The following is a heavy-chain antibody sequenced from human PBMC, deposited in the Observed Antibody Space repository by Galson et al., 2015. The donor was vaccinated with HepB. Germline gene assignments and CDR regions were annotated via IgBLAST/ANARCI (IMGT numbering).Heavy chain of an antibody. V-gene: IGHV7-4-1*02. CDR2: INTNNGNP. CDR3: ARDLGPMWGFLRLPFDS. J-gene: IGHJ4*02. D-gene: IGHD2-21*01. Sequence: SVKVSCKASGNSFNYYAINWVRQAPGQGLEWMGWINTNNGNPTYAQGFAGRFVFSLDTSVSTTFLQISGLKTEDTAVYYCARDLGPMWGFLRLPFDSWGQGTLVTVSS. CDR1: GNSFNYYA.